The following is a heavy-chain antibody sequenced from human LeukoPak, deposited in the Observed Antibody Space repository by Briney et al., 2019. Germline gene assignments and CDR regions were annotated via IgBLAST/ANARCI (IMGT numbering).Heavy chain of an antibody. J-gene: IGHJ6*02. V-gene: IGHV3-9*01. D-gene: IGHD3-16*02. CDR1: GFTFDDYA. CDR3: AKVGPLGRLGELSSRDYYYYGMDV. CDR2: ISWNSGSI. Sequence: GGSLRLSCAASGFTFDDYAMHWVRQAPGKGLEWVSGISWNSGSIGYADCVKGRFTISRDNAKNSLYLQMNSLRAEDTALYYCAKVGPLGRLGELSSRDYYYYGMDVWGQGTTVTVSS.